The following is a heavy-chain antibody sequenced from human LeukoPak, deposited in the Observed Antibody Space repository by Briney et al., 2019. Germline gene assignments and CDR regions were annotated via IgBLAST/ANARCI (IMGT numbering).Heavy chain of an antibody. CDR1: GFSFSTHS. V-gene: IGHV3-21*05. D-gene: IGHD1-26*01. J-gene: IGHJ3*02. CDR3: AGDGVGVLPGDAFDI. Sequence: GGSLRLSCAASGFSFSTHSMNWVRQAPGKGLEWISFINLDGTDIHYGESVKGLFTISRDNAKNSLYLQMHTLRAEDTAVYYCAGDGVGVLPGDAFDIWSQGTMVTVSS. CDR2: INLDGTDI.